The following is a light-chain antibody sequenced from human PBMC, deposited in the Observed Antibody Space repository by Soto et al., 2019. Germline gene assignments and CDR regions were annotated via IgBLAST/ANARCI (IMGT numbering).Light chain of an antibody. CDR1: SSDIGGYNF. CDR2: DDT. Sequence: QSALTQPASVSGSPGQSITISCTGPSSDIGGYNFVSWYQQHPGKAPKLMIYDDTNRPPGLSDRFSGSKSGNTASLTISGLQNEAEDDYSCSSYTTSSTLVFGGGTKLTVL. CDR3: SSYTTSSTLV. V-gene: IGLV2-14*03. J-gene: IGLJ3*02.